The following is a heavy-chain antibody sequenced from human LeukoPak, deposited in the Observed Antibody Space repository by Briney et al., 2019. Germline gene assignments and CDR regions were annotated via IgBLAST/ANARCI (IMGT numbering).Heavy chain of an antibody. CDR2: ISGSGGST. Sequence: PGGSLRLSCAASGFTFSSYEMNWVRQAPGKGLEWVSAISGSGGSTYYADSVKGRFTISRDNSKNTLYLQMNSLRAEDTAVYYCARVPPNYYYYCMDVWGKGTTVTVSS. D-gene: IGHD1-14*01. J-gene: IGHJ6*03. V-gene: IGHV3-23*01. CDR3: ARVPPNYYYYCMDV. CDR1: GFTFSSYE.